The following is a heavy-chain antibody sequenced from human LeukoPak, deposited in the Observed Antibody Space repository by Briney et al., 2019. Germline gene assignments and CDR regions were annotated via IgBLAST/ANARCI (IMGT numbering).Heavy chain of an antibody. Sequence: GGSLRLSCAASGFTVSSNFMGSVRQAPGKRLESVSVIYSGGSTYYADSVKGRFTISRDNSKNTLYLQMKSLAAEDTAVYYCARLDGPTVTSFDYWGQGTLVTVSS. V-gene: IGHV3-53*01. CDR3: ARLDGPTVTSFDY. CDR1: GFTVSSNF. J-gene: IGHJ4*02. D-gene: IGHD4-17*01. CDR2: IYSGGST.